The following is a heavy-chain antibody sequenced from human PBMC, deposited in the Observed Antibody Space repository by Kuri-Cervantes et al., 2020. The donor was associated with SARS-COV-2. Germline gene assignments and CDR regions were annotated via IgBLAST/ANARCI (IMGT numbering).Heavy chain of an antibody. CDR1: VFTLSSFA. Sequence: GSLRLSCTASVFTLSSFAMHWVRQAPGKGLEWVAVISDDGSNKFYSDSVRGRFTISRDNSKNTLYLQMDRLRVEDTAVYYCVKDFWSGYPTYYFDYWGQGTQVTVSS. J-gene: IGHJ4*02. CDR2: ISDDGSNK. D-gene: IGHD3-3*01. V-gene: IGHV3-30*18. CDR3: VKDFWSGYPTYYFDY.